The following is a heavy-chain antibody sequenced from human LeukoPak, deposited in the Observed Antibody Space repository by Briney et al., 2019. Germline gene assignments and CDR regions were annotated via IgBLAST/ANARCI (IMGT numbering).Heavy chain of an antibody. D-gene: IGHD3-10*01. CDR1: GFTFSSYA. CDR2: ISGSGGST. J-gene: IGHJ3*02. Sequence: PAGSLTLSCAASGFTFSSYAKSWVRQAPGKGLEWVSAISGSGGSTYYADSVKGRFTISRDNSKNTLYLQMSSLRAEDTAVYYCAKDLEDSRRVGYYGSGSYSSDAFDIWGQGTMVTVSS. CDR3: AKDLEDSRRVGYYGSGSYSSDAFDI. V-gene: IGHV3-23*01.